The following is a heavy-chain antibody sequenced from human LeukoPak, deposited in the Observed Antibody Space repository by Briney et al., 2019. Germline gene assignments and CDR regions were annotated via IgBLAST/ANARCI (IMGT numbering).Heavy chain of an antibody. CDR2: INPSGGST. CDR1: GYTFTSYY. Sequence: ASVKVSCKPSGYTFTSYYMHWVRQAPGQGLEWMGIINPSGGSTSYAQKFQGRVTMTRDMSTSTVYMDLSSLRSEDTAVYYCATESAGGWYFSRGQGTLVTVSS. D-gene: IGHD6-19*01. J-gene: IGHJ4*02. V-gene: IGHV1-46*01. CDR3: ATESAGGWYFS.